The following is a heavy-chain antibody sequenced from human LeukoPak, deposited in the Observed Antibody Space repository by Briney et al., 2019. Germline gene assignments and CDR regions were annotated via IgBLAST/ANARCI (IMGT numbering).Heavy chain of an antibody. CDR2: ISYDGNDK. D-gene: IGHD5-18*01. V-gene: IGHV3-30-3*01. CDR3: ARDRDTAMGL. Sequence: GGSLRLSCAASGFALSSHWMTWVRQAPGKGLEWVAIISYDGNDKYYTDSVKGRFTISRDKSKNTLYLQMNSLRAEDTAVYYCARDRDTAMGLWGQGTLVTVSS. J-gene: IGHJ4*02. CDR1: GFALSSHW.